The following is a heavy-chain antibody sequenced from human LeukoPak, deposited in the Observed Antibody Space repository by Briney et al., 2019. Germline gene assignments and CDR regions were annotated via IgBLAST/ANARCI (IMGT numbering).Heavy chain of an antibody. CDR2: IYHSGST. D-gene: IGHD5-18*01. J-gene: IGHJ4*02. CDR1: GYSISSGYY. CDR3: AREVWGTAMVTVSGDY. Sequence: PSETLSLTCTVSGYSISSGYYWGWIRQPPGKGLEWIGSIYHSGSTYYNPSLKSRVTISVDTSKNQFSLKLSSVTAADTAVYYCAREVWGTAMVTVSGDYWGQGTLVTVSS. V-gene: IGHV4-38-2*02.